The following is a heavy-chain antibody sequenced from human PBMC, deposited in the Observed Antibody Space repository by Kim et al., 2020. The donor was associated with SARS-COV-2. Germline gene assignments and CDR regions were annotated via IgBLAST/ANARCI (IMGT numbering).Heavy chain of an antibody. CDR2: IKSKTDGGTT. Sequence: GGSLRLSCAASGFTFSNSWMSWVRQAPGKGLEWVARIKSKTDGGTTDYAAPVKGRFTISRDDSKNTLYLQMNSLKTEDTAVYYCTTDGWSSGYWGQGTLVTVSS. CDR3: TTDGWSSGY. J-gene: IGHJ4*02. D-gene: IGHD2-2*03. CDR1: GFTFSNSW. V-gene: IGHV3-15*01.